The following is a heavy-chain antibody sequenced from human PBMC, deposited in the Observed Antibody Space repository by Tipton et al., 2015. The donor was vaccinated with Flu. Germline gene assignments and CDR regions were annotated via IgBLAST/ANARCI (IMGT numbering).Heavy chain of an antibody. V-gene: IGHV1-2*02. CDR2: INPHSGGT. CDR1: GYTFTGYY. Sequence: QLVQSGAEVKKPGASVKVSCKASGYTFTGYYMHWVRQAPGQGLEWMGWINPHSGGTNYAQKFQGRVTMTRDTSISTAYMELSRLRSDDTDVYYCARLDSSSWYKARSYWYFDLWGRGTLVTVS. D-gene: IGHD6-13*01. J-gene: IGHJ2*01. CDR3: ARLDSSSWYKARSYWYFDL.